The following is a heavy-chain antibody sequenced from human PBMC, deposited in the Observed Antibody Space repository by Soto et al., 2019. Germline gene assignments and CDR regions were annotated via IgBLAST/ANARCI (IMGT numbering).Heavy chain of an antibody. V-gene: IGHV3-30-3*01. CDR3: ARDKGCISTSCPYYYYGMDV. CDR2: ISYDGSNK. CDR1: GFTFSSYA. D-gene: IGHD2-2*01. Sequence: GGSLRLSCAASGFTFSSYAMHWVRQAPGKGLEWVAVISYDGSNKYYADSVKGRFTISRDNSKNTLYLQMNSLRAEDTAVYYCARDKGCISTSCPYYYYGMDVWGQGTTVTVSS. J-gene: IGHJ6*02.